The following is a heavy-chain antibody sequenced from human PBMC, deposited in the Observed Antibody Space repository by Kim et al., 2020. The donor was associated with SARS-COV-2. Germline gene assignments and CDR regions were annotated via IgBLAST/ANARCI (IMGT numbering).Heavy chain of an antibody. Sequence: GGSLRLFCAASGFTFSSYWMSWVRQAPGKGLEWVASIKQDASVISYVDSVRGRFTISRDNAKNSLSLQMDSLRAEDTALYFCARPYRGGSFSIWGQGTMV. CDR2: IKQDASVI. J-gene: IGHJ3*02. V-gene: IGHV3-7*01. CDR3: ARPYRGGSFSI. D-gene: IGHD3-16*01. CDR1: GFTFSSYW.